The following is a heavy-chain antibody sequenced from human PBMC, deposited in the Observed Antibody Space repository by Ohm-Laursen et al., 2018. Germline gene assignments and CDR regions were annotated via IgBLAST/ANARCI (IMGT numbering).Heavy chain of an antibody. D-gene: IGHD3-10*01. CDR1: GFTFSSYS. CDR2: ISSSSSTI. Sequence: SLRLSCAASGFTFSSYSMNWVRQAPGKGLEWVSYISSSSSTIYYADSVKGRFTISRDNSKNTLYLQMNSLRAEDTAVYYCARDRHMVRGGRDGMDVWGQGTTVTVSS. V-gene: IGHV3-48*01. CDR3: ARDRHMVRGGRDGMDV. J-gene: IGHJ6*02.